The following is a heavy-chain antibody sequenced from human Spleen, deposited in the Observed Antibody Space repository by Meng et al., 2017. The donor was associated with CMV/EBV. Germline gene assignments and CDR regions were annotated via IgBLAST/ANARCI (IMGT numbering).Heavy chain of an antibody. CDR3: AHRPNYGRWEG. D-gene: IGHD4-17*01. J-gene: IGHJ4*02. Sequence: CPVSGFSLSTSGVGVGWIRQPPGKALEWLALIYWDDDKRYSPSLKSRLTITKDTSKNQVVLTMTNMDPVDTATYYCAHRPNYGRWEGWGQGTLVTVSS. V-gene: IGHV2-5*02. CDR1: GFSLSTSGVG. CDR2: IYWDDDK.